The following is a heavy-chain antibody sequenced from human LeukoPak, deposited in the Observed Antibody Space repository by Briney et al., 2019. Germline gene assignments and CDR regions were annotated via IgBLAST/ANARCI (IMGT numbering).Heavy chain of an antibody. D-gene: IGHD5-18*01. J-gene: IGHJ3*02. CDR1: GGSISGSSYY. V-gene: IGHV4-39*01. Sequence: SETLSLTCTVSGGSISGSSYYWGWIRQPPGKGLEWIGSIYYSGSTYYNPSLKSRVTISVDTSKNQFSLKLSSVTAADTAVYYCRLWSAGYAFDIWGQGTMVTVSS. CDR3: RLWSAGYAFDI. CDR2: IYYSGST.